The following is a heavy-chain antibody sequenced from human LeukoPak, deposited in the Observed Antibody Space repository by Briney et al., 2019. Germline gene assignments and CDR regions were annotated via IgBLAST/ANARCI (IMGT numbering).Heavy chain of an antibody. D-gene: IGHD5-12*01. V-gene: IGHV4-31*03. CDR1: GGSISSGGYY. CDR2: IYYSGST. J-gene: IGHJ4*02. Sequence: PSETLSLTCTVSGGSISSGGYYWSWIRQHPGKGLEWIGYIYYSGSTYYNPSLKSRVTISVDTSKNQFSLKLSSVTAADTAVYYCARSRFARGYSGYVGVLVDYWGQGTLVTVSS. CDR3: ARSRFARGYSGYVGVLVDY.